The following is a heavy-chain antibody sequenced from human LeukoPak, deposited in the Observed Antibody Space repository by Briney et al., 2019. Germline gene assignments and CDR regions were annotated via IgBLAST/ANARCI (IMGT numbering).Heavy chain of an antibody. CDR1: GYSISSGYY. D-gene: IGHD6-6*01. CDR2: IYHSGST. V-gene: IGHV4-38-2*02. CDR3: ARDYFGYSSSP. Sequence: SETLSLTCTVSGYSISSGYYWGWIRQPPGKGLEWIGIIYHSGSTYYNPSLKSRVTISLDTSKNQFFLRLSSVTAADTAVYYCARDYFGYSSSPWGQGSLVTVSS. J-gene: IGHJ5*02.